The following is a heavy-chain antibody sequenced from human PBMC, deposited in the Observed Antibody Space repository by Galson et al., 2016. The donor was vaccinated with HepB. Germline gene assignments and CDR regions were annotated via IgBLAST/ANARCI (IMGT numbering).Heavy chain of an antibody. J-gene: IGHJ4*02. D-gene: IGHD3-22*01. CDR3: VRGDYDSSSFVGDQ. CDR1: GFAFHTYS. CDR2: ISRSSANI. V-gene: IGHV3-21*01. Sequence: SLRLSCAASGFAFHTYSMNWVRQSPAKGLEWVSSISRSSANIYCADSARGRFTISRDNAKNSLFLQMNSLRAEDTAVYYCVRGDYDSSSFVGDQWGQGTLVTVSS.